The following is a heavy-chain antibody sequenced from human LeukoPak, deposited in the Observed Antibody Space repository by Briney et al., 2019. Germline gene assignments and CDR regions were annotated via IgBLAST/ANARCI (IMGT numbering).Heavy chain of an antibody. CDR1: GFTLDDYA. V-gene: IGHV3-9*01. CDR2: ISWNSGSI. D-gene: IGHD3-16*02. CDR3: AKEQIWGSYRQGSFDY. Sequence: GGSLRLSCAASGFTLDDYAMHWVRQAPGKGLEWVSGISWNSGSIGYADSVKGRFTISRDNAKNSLYLQMNSLRAEDTALYYCAKEQIWGSYRQGSFDYWGQGTLVTVSS. J-gene: IGHJ4*02.